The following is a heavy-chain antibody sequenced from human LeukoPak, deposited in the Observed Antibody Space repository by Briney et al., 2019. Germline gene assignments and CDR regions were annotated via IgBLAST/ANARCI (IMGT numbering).Heavy chain of an antibody. CDR3: ARDYYYDSSGYYYWGGGAFDI. J-gene: IGHJ3*02. CDR1: GYTFTGYY. V-gene: IGHV1-2*06. Sequence: ASVKVSCKASGYTFTGYYMHWVRQAPGQGLEWMGQINPNSGGTNYAQKFQGRVTMTRDTSISTAYMELSRLRSDDTAVYYCARDYYYDSSGYYYWGGGAFDIWGQGTMVTVSS. D-gene: IGHD3-22*01. CDR2: INPNSGGT.